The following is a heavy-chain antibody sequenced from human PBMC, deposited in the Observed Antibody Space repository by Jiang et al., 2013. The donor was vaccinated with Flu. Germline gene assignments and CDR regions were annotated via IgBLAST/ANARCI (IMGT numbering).Heavy chain of an antibody. V-gene: IGHV1-2*02. J-gene: IGHJ4*02. D-gene: IGHD5-24*01. Sequence: VQLVESGAEVKTPGASVKVSCKASGYSFISYYMNWVRQAPGQGPEWMGIINPSNGGTNYAQKFQGRVTMTRDTSISTAYMELSRLRSDDTAVYYCARGSEGTGYNLKFDYWGQG. CDR1: GYSFISYY. CDR2: INPSNGGT. CDR3: ARGSEGTGYNLKFDY.